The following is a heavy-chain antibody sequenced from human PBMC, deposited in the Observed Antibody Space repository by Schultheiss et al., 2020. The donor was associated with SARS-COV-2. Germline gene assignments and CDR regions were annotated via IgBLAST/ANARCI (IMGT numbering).Heavy chain of an antibody. CDR2: INPQNGGT. CDR1: GFTFTGYF. J-gene: IGHJ6*03. V-gene: IGHV1-2*04. D-gene: IGHD6-25*01. Sequence: ASVKVSCRASGFTFTGYFLHWVRQAPGQGPEWMGWINPQNGGTNYAQKFQGWVTLTRDASISTGYMELSRLKSDDTAVYYCARGAAAGKHHYFYYMDVWGSGTTVTVSS. CDR3: ARGAAAGKHHYFYYMDV.